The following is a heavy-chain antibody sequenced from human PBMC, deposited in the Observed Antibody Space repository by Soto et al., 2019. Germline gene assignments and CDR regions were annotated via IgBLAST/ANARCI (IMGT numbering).Heavy chain of an antibody. Sequence: SETLSLTCTVSGGSISSNYWTWIRQPPGKGLEWIGYVYNSGSTNYNPSLKSRVTISEDTSKSQFSLKVNSMTAADTAVYYCARYRREAVAGYTLDNWGQGTMVTVSS. V-gene: IGHV4-59*01. D-gene: IGHD6-13*01. CDR3: ARYRREAVAGYTLDN. CDR1: GGSISSNY. J-gene: IGHJ4*02. CDR2: VYNSGST.